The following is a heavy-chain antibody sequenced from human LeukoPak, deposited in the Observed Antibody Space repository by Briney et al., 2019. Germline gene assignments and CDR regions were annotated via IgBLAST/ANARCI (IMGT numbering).Heavy chain of an antibody. V-gene: IGHV1-58*01. Sequence: SVKVSCKASGFTFTSSAVQWVRQARGQRLEWVGWIVVGSGNTNYAQKFQERVTITRDMSTSTAYMELSSLRSEDTAVYYCAALHYCSSTSCSIDWFDPWGQGTLVTVSS. CDR2: IVVGSGNT. D-gene: IGHD2-2*01. J-gene: IGHJ5*02. CDR3: AALHYCSSTSCSIDWFDP. CDR1: GFTFTSSA.